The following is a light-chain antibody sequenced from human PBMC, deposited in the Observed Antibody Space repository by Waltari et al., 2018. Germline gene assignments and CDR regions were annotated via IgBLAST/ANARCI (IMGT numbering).Light chain of an antibody. Sequence: EIVFTHSPGPLSLSPGQRAPLTCRASQCIGKYLAWYQQKPGHAPRLLIYDASIRATGVPDRFSGSGSETDFNLTISRLEPEDFAVYYCQKYVNLPGTFGQGTKVEIK. CDR2: DAS. J-gene: IGKJ1*01. CDR3: QKYVNLPGT. V-gene: IGKV3-20*01. CDR1: QCIGKY.